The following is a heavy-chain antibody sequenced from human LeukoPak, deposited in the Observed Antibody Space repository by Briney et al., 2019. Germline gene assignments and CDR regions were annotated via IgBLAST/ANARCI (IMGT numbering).Heavy chain of an antibody. CDR2: INPNSGGT. D-gene: IGHD1-26*01. V-gene: IGHV1-2*02. J-gene: IGHJ3*02. CDR1: GYTFTGSN. CDR3: ARDLRGATAFDI. Sequence: ASVKVSCKASGYTFTGSNMHWVRQAPGQGREWMGWINPNSGGTNYAQKLQGRVTMTTDTSTSTAYMELRSLRSDDTAVYYCARDLRGATAFDIWGQGTMVTVSS.